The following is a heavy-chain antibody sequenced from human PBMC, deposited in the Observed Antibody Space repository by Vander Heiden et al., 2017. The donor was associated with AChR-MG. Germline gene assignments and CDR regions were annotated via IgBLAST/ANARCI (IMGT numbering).Heavy chain of an antibody. J-gene: IGHJ6*02. Sequence: QVQLQQWGAGLLKPSETLSLTCAVYGWSFSGYYWSWIRHPPGKGLEGSGEINHSGSNNNNPSLKSRVTISVDTSKNQFSLKRSSVTAADTAVYYCARVIGIAAAPSFGFYYGMDVWGQGTTVTVSS. V-gene: IGHV4-34*01. D-gene: IGHD6-13*01. CDR3: ARVIGIAAAPSFGFYYGMDV. CDR1: GWSFSGYY. CDR2: INHSGSN.